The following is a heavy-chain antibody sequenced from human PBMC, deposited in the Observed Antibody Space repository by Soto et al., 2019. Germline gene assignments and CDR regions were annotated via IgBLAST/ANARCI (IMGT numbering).Heavy chain of an antibody. J-gene: IGHJ6*02. CDR3: TRARTYGDYFAYYGMDV. CDR1: GFTFGDYA. Sequence: EVQLVESGGGLVKPGRSLRLSCTASGFTFGDYAMSWFRQAPGKGLEWVGFIRSKAYGGTTEYAASVKGRFTISRDDSKSIAYLQMNRMKTEDTAVYYCTRARTYGDYFAYYGMDVWGQGTTVTVSS. CDR2: IRSKAYGGTT. D-gene: IGHD4-17*01. V-gene: IGHV3-49*05.